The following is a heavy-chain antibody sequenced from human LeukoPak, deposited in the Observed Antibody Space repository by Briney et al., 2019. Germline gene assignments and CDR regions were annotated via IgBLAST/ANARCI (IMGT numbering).Heavy chain of an antibody. Sequence: RGSLRLSCAASGFTVSSNYMSWVRQAPGKGLEWVSVIYSGGSTYYADSVKGRFTISRDNSKNTLYLQMNSLRAEDTAVYYCARGPSGYSYGHLFDYWGQGTLVTVSS. CDR2: IYSGGST. D-gene: IGHD5-18*01. CDR1: GFTVSSNY. V-gene: IGHV3-53*01. CDR3: ARGPSGYSYGHLFDY. J-gene: IGHJ4*02.